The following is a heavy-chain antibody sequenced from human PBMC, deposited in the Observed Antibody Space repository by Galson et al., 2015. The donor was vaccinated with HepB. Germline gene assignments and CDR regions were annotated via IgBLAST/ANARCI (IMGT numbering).Heavy chain of an antibody. CDR1: GYTFSNYA. CDR2: ISGYSGKT. D-gene: IGHD6-13*01. CDR3: ARVGAAAGFLDY. Sequence: SVKVSCKASGYTFSNYAIGWVRQAPGQGLEWMGWISGYSGKTNYAQNFQARVTLTTDTSTTTSYMELRSLRFDDAAVYYCARVGAAAGFLDYWGQGTLVTVSS. J-gene: IGHJ4*02. V-gene: IGHV1-18*01.